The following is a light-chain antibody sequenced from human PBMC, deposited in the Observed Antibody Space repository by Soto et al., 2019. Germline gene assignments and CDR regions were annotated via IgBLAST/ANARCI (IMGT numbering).Light chain of an antibody. J-gene: IGLJ2*01. V-gene: IGLV3-25*02. CDR1: ALPKQY. CDR2: KDN. CDR3: QSADSMGTYVL. Sequence: SYELTQPPSVSVSPGQTARITCSGDALPKQYAYWYQQKPGQAPVLVIYKDNERPSGIPERFSGSSSGTTVTLTISGVQAEDEADYYCQSADSMGTYVLFGGGTKLTVL.